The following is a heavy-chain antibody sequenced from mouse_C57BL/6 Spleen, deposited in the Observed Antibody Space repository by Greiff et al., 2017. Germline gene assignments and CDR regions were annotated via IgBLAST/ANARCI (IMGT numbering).Heavy chain of an antibody. D-gene: IGHD2-4*01. CDR2: IHPNSGST. Sequence: QVQLQRSGAELVKPGASVKLSCKASGYTFTSYWMHWVKQRPGQGLEWIGMIHPNSGSTNYNEKFKSKATLTVDKSSSTAYMQLSSLTSEDAAVYYCARGGNDYDRFAYWGQGTLVTVSA. J-gene: IGHJ3*01. V-gene: IGHV1-64*01. CDR3: ARGGNDYDRFAY. CDR1: GYTFTSYW.